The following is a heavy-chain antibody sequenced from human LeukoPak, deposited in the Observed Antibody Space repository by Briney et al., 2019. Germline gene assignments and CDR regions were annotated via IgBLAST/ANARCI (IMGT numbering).Heavy chain of an antibody. CDR3: ALLCGGGSCYSAY. D-gene: IGHD2-15*01. J-gene: IGHJ4*02. Sequence: SVKVSCKASGGTFSSYAISWVRQAPGQGLEWMGRIIPTFGTANYAQKFQGRVTITTDESTSTAYMELSSLRSEDTAVYYCALLCGGGSCYSAYWGQGTLVTVSS. CDR1: GGTFSSYA. V-gene: IGHV1-69*05. CDR2: IIPTFGTA.